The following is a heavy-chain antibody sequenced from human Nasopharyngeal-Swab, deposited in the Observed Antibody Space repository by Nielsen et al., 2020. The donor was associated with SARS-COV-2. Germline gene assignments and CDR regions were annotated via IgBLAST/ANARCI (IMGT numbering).Heavy chain of an antibody. CDR2: ISYDGSNK. D-gene: IGHD5-12*01. Sequence: WIRQPPGKGLEWVAVISYDGSNKYYADSVKGRFTISRDNSKNTLYLQMNSLRAEDTAVYYCGKGGYSGYDPLGMDVWGQGTTVTVSS. V-gene: IGHV3-30*18. CDR3: GKGGYSGYDPLGMDV. J-gene: IGHJ6*02.